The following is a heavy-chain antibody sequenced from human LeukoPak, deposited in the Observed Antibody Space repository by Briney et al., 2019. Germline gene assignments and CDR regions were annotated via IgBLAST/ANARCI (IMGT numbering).Heavy chain of an antibody. J-gene: IGHJ4*02. CDR3: ARSDLGTTARPFNY. D-gene: IGHD1-1*01. V-gene: IGHV1-18*01. Sequence: ASVKVSCKASGYTFTNYGITWVRQAPGQGLEWMGWISGYQGSTKYAQNFQGRVTMTIDTSTSTAYMDLRSLRSDDTAIYFCARSDLGTTARPFNYWGQGTLVAVSS. CDR2: ISGYQGST. CDR1: GYTFTNYG.